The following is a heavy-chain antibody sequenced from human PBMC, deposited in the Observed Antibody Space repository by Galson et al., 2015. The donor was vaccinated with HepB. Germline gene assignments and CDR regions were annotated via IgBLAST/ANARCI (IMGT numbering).Heavy chain of an antibody. J-gene: IGHJ4*02. D-gene: IGHD3-22*01. V-gene: IGHV3-23*01. CDR3: TKSPYSTGYLPDDF. Sequence: SLGLSCAASGFTFSSCVMGWVRQAPGEGLQWVSSIVGSGTSTYYADSVKGRFTISRDNSKNTLYLQMNSLRADDTAIYYCTKSPYSTGYLPDDFWGQGTLVTVSS. CDR1: GFTFSSCV. CDR2: IVGSGTST.